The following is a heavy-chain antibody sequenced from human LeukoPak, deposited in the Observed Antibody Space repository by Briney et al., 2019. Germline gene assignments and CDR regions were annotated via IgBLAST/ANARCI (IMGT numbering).Heavy chain of an antibody. V-gene: IGHV3-21*01. CDR1: GFTFSSYS. CDR3: ARPGIAVAGEFFDY. D-gene: IGHD6-19*01. J-gene: IGHJ4*02. Sequence: GGSLALSCAASGFTFSSYSMNWVRQAPGKGLEWVSFIRSSSSYIYYADSVKGRFTISRDNAKNSLSLQMNSLRAEDTAVYYCARPGIAVAGEFFDYWGQGSLVTVSS. CDR2: IRSSSSYI.